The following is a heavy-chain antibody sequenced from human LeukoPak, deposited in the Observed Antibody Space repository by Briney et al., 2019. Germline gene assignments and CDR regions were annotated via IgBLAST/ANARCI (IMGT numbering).Heavy chain of an antibody. Sequence: PSETLSLTCTVSGGSISSGDYYWSWIRQPPGKGLEWIGYIYYSGSTYYNPSLKSRVTISVDTSKNQFSLKLSSVTAADTAVYYCARAFIVVVPAAIRYMDVWGKGTTVTVSS. CDR2: IYYSGST. CDR3: ARAFIVVVPAAIRYMDV. V-gene: IGHV4-30-4*08. D-gene: IGHD2-2*02. J-gene: IGHJ6*03. CDR1: GGSISSGDYY.